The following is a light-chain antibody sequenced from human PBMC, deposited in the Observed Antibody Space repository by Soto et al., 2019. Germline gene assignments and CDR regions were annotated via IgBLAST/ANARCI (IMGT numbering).Light chain of an antibody. CDR2: KAS. CDR3: QQYDSYWT. J-gene: IGKJ1*01. V-gene: IGKV1-5*03. CDR1: QSISSW. Sequence: DIQMTQSPSTLSASVGDRVTITCRASQSISSWLAWYQQKPGKAPKLLIYKASSLESGVPSRFSGSGSGTEFTLTISSLQPDDFATYYCQQYDSYWTFGQGTTGDIK.